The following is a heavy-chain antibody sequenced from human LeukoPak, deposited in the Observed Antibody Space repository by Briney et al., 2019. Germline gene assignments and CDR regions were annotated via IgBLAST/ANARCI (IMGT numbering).Heavy chain of an antibody. D-gene: IGHD3-22*01. CDR3: ARGVPTSYYYESAAYYFDY. CDR1: GGSISSYF. CDR2: IYYSGST. J-gene: IGHJ4*02. Sequence: SETLSLTCAVSGGSISSYFWSWIRQPPGKGLEWIAYIYYSGSTNYNPSLKGRVTISVDTSRNQFSLKLSSVTAADTAVYYCARGVPTSYYYESAAYYFDYWSPGTLVTVSS. V-gene: IGHV4-59*01.